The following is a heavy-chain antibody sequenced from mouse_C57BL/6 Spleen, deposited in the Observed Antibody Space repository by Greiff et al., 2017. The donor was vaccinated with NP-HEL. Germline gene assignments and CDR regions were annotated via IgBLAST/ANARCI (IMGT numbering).Heavy chain of an antibody. CDR2: ILPGSGST. J-gene: IGHJ2*01. Sequence: VKLVESGAELMKPGASVKLSCKAPGYTFTGYWIEWVKQRPGHGLEWIGEILPGSGSTNYNEKFKGKATFTADTSTNTAYMQLSSLTTEDSAIYYCARSTYSNYEGYFDYWGQGTTLTVSS. D-gene: IGHD2-5*01. CDR3: ARSTYSNYEGYFDY. CDR1: GYTFTGYW. V-gene: IGHV1-9*01.